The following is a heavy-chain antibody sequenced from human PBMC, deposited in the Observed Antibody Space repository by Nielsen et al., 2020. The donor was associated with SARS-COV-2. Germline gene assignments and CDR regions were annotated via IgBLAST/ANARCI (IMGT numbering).Heavy chain of an antibody. CDR2: INHSGST. CDR3: ARLPPAGYDILTGYYISDYYFDY. V-gene: IGHV4-34*09. Sequence: WLRQPPGKGLEWIGEINHSGSTNYNPSLKSRVTISVDTSKNQFSLKLSSVTAADTAVYYCARLPPAGYDILTGYYISDYYFDYWGQGTLVTVSS. J-gene: IGHJ4*02. D-gene: IGHD3-9*01.